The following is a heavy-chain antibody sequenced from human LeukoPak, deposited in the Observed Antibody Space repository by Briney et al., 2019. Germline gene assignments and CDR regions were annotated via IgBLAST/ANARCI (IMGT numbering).Heavy chain of an antibody. J-gene: IGHJ5*02. Sequence: SETLSLTCTVSGGSISSGTYYWYWIRQPAGKGLEWIGRIYTSGITNYNPSLKSRVTISVDTSKNQFSLKLSSVTAADTAVYYCARDFRAAMVSDWFDPWGQGTLVTVSS. CDR3: ARDFRAAMVSDWFDP. CDR2: IYTSGIT. V-gene: IGHV4-61*02. CDR1: GGSISSGTYY. D-gene: IGHD5-18*01.